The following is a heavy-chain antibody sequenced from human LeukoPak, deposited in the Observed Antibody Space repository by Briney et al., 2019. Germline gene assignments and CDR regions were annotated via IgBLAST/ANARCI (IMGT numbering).Heavy chain of an antibody. Sequence: PSETLSLTCTVSGGSISGFVWSWIRQPRGEGLDYIGFIYDTGTTNYNPLLKSRVTLSVDTSKNQFSLKLNSVTAADTAVYYCARLAKGEQWLAYYFDYWGQGALVTVSS. J-gene: IGHJ4*02. D-gene: IGHD6-19*01. CDR3: ARLAKGEQWLAYYFDY. CDR2: IYDTGTT. CDR1: GGSISGFV. V-gene: IGHV4-59*08.